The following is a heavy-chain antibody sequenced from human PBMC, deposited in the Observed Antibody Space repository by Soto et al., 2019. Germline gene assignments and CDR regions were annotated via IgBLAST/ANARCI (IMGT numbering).Heavy chain of an antibody. V-gene: IGHV4-59*08. CDR1: GGSISSYY. D-gene: IGHD6-13*01. Sequence: SETLSLTCTVSGGSISSYYWSWIRQPPGKGLEWIGYIYYSGSTNYNPSLKSRVTISVDTSKNQFSLKLSSVTAADTAVYYCASTLAAAKGSGDYWGQVTLVTVS. CDR2: IYYSGST. J-gene: IGHJ4*02. CDR3: ASTLAAAKGSGDY.